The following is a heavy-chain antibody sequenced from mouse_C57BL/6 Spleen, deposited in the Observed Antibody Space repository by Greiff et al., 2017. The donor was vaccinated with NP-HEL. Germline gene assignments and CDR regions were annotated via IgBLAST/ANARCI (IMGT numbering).Heavy chain of an antibody. J-gene: IGHJ1*03. CDR1: GYSFTGYY. D-gene: IGHD2-1*01. Sequence: EVQLQQSGPELVKPGASVKISCKASGYSFTGYYMHWVKQSSEKSLEWIGEINPSTGGTSYNQKFKGKATLTVDKSSSTAYMQLKSLTSEDSAVYYCARGGSWVMSGFWYFDVWGTGTTVTVSS. CDR2: INPSTGGT. CDR3: ARGGSWVMSGFWYFDV. V-gene: IGHV1-43*01.